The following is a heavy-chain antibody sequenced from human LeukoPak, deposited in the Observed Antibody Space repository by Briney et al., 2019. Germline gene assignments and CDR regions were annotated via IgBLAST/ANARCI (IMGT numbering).Heavy chain of an antibody. D-gene: IGHD3-10*01. J-gene: IGHJ6*02. CDR2: TTGGGGSP. CDR1: GFTFSSYA. V-gene: IGHV3-23*01. CDR3: AKPYDSSGSYYYYYYYGMDV. Sequence: GGSLRLSCAASGFTFSSYAMSWVRQAPGKGLEWVSGTTGGGGSPYYADSVKGRFTISRDNSKNTLYLQMNSLRVEDTAVYYCAKPYDSSGSYYYYYYYGMDVWGQGTTVTVSS.